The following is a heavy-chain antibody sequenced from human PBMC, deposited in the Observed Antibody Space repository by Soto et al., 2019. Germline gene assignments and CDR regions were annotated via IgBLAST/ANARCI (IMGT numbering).Heavy chain of an antibody. CDR3: ARHGWSSWYVDFDY. D-gene: IGHD6-13*01. V-gene: IGHV4-59*08. Sequence: SETLSLTCTVSGGSISSYYWSWIRQPPGKGLEWIGYIYYSGSTNYNPSLKSRVTISVDTSKNQFSLKLSSVTAADTAVYYCARHGWSSWYVDFDYWGQGTLVTVSS. CDR2: IYYSGST. J-gene: IGHJ4*02. CDR1: GGSISSYY.